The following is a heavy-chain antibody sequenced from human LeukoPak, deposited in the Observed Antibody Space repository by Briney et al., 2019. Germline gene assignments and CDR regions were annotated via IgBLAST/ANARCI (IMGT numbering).Heavy chain of an antibody. V-gene: IGHV4-31*03. Sequence: SQTLSLTCTVSGGSISSGGYYWSWIRQHPGKGLEWIGYIYYSGNTYYNPSLKSRATISVDTSKNQFSLNLSSVTAADTAVYYCARGVMMHASFDWFDPWGQGTLVTVSS. CDR3: ARGVMMHASFDWFDP. CDR1: GGSISSGGYY. D-gene: IGHD2-8*01. CDR2: IYYSGNT. J-gene: IGHJ5*02.